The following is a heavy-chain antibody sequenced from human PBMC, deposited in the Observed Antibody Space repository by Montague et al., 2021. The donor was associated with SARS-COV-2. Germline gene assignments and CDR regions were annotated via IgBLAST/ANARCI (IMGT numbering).Heavy chain of an antibody. V-gene: IGHV4-39*07. D-gene: IGHD2-2*02. Sequence: SETLSLTCTVSGGSISSSSYYWGWIYQAPGKGLEWIGSIYYSGSTYYNPSLKSRVTISVDTSKNQFSLKLSSVTAADTAVYYCARDPSRQPLLYPIGDYYYGMDVWGQGTTVTVSS. CDR2: IYYSGST. J-gene: IGHJ6*02. CDR3: ARDPSRQPLLYPIGDYYYGMDV. CDR1: GGSISSSSYY.